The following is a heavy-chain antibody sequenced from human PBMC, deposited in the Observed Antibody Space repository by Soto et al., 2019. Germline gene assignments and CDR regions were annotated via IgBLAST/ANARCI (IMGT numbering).Heavy chain of an antibody. CDR2: ISSSGSTI. Sequence: QVQLMESGGGLVKPGGSLRLSCAVSGFTLSDYYMSWIRQAPGKGLEWVSYISSSGSTIYYADSVKGRFTISRDNAKNSLYLKMSSLRAEDTAVYYCARDSRPVYYDSSGYSYYFDYWGQGTLVTVSS. J-gene: IGHJ4*02. D-gene: IGHD3-22*01. CDR3: ARDSRPVYYDSSGYSYYFDY. V-gene: IGHV3-11*01. CDR1: GFTLSDYY.